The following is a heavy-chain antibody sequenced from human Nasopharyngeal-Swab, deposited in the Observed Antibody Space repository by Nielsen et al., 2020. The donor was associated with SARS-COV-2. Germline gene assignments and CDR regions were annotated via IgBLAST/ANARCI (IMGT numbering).Heavy chain of an antibody. V-gene: IGHV1-69*04. CDR2: IIPMLCIV. J-gene: IGHJ6*02. CDR1: VGTFSSHG. D-gene: IGHD3-10*01. Sequence: SVKVSCKASVGTFSSHGISWVRQAPGQGLEWLGRIIPMLCIVTYAQKFQARATITADKSTSTAYLDLSGLRFEDTAVYYCARDVRDRGMPYRNSKNGMDVWGQGTPVTVSS. CDR3: ARDVRDRGMPYRNSKNGMDV.